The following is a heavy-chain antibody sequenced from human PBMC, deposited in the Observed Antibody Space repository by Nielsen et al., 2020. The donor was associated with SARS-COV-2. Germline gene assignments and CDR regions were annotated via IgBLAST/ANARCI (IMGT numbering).Heavy chain of an antibody. D-gene: IGHD2-15*01. J-gene: IGHJ4*02. CDR3: AREKYCSGGSCYGEVDY. Sequence: GESLKISCAASGFTFSDYYMSWIRQAPGKGLEWVSYISSSGSTIYYADSVKGRFTISRDNAKNSLYLQMNSLRAEDTAVYYCAREKYCSGGSCYGEVDYWGQGTLVTVSS. V-gene: IGHV3-11*04. CDR2: ISSSGSTI. CDR1: GFTFSDYY.